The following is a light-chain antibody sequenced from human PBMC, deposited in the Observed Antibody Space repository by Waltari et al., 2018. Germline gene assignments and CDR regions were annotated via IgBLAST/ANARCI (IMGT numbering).Light chain of an antibody. CDR1: GSNLGAGSD. J-gene: IGLJ2*01. CDR2: GTS. CDR3: QSYDTSLSVV. V-gene: IGLV1-40*01. Sequence: QSVLTQPPSVSGAPGQRVSISCTGSGSNLGAGSDVHWYQQHPGKAPKLLIYGTSTRPPGVPDRFFGSQSGTSASLAITALQAEDEAEYYCQSYDTSLSVVFGGGTKLTVL.